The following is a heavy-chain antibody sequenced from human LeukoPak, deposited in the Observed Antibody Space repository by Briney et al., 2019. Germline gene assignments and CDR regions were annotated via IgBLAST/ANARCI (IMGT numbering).Heavy chain of an antibody. V-gene: IGHV1-2*02. CDR1: GYTFTVYY. Sequence: GASVKVSCKASGYTFTVYYKHWVRQAPGQGLEWMGWINPNSGGTNYAQNFQGRVTMTRDTSISTACMELSRLRSDDTAVYYCARGDRYSGRYPHFDYWGQGTLVTVSS. J-gene: IGHJ4*02. D-gene: IGHD1-26*01. CDR2: INPNSGGT. CDR3: ARGDRYSGRYPHFDY.